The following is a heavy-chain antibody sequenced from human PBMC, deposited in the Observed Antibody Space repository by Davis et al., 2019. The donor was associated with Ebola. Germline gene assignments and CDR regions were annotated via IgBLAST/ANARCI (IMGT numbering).Heavy chain of an antibody. J-gene: IGHJ4*02. CDR1: GFTFSTYA. D-gene: IGHD6-19*01. CDR2: ISYDGNNG. V-gene: IGHV3-30*04. Sequence: GESLKISCAASGFTFSTYAMNWVRQAPGKGLEWVAVISYDGNNGYYADSVKGRFTISKDNSKNALFLRMSSLRGEDTAVYYCARGWTPIAVTGTTDFDYWGQGTLVTVSS. CDR3: ARGWTPIAVTGTTDFDY.